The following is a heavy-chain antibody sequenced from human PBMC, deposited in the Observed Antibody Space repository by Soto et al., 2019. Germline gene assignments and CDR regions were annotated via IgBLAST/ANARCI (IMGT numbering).Heavy chain of an antibody. CDR1: GYTFTGYY. CDR3: ARDFSSSSGWGRYYYYGMDV. J-gene: IGHJ6*02. Sequence: VASVKVSCKASGYTFTGYYMHWVRQAPGQGLEWMGWINPNSGGTNYAQKFQGWVTMTRDTSISTAYMELSRLRSDDTAVYYCARDFSSSSGWGRYYYYGMDVWGQGTTVTVSS. CDR2: INPNSGGT. V-gene: IGHV1-2*04. D-gene: IGHD6-6*01.